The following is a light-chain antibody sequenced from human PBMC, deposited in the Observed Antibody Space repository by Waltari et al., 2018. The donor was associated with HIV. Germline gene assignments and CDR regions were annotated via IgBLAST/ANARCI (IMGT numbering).Light chain of an antibody. V-gene: IGLV2-23*02. J-gene: IGLJ1*01. CDR3: CSYAGSRTYV. Sequence: QSALTQPASVSGSPGQSITISCTGTSSDVGSYNLVSWYQQYPGKVPKLMIYEVTKRPSGVSNRFSGSKSGNTASPTISGLQAEDEADYYCCSYAGSRTYVFGTGTKVPVL. CDR2: EVT. CDR1: SSDVGSYNL.